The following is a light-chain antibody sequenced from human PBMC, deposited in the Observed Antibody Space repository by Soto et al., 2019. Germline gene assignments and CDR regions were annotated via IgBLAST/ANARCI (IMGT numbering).Light chain of an antibody. CDR2: GIS. V-gene: IGKV3-20*01. J-gene: IGKJ2*01. CDR3: QQYSTLPHT. CDR1: QTVTHSF. Sequence: NVLTQSPGTLSLSPGERATLSCRASQTVTHSFFAWYQQKPGQSPRLLIYGISSRATGIPDRFSGSGSGTDFSLTISGLEPEDFVVYFCQQYSTLPHTFGQGTKLEV.